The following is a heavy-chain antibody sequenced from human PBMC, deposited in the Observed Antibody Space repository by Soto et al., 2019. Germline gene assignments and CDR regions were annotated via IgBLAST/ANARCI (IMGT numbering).Heavy chain of an antibody. V-gene: IGHV3-23*01. Sequence: GESLKISCAASGFTFSSYAMSWVRQAPGKGLEWVSAISGSGGSTYYADSVKGRFTISRDNSKNTLYLQMNSLRAEDTAVYYCAKDLPPYYYDSSGYYYYYGMDVWGQGTTVTVSS. CDR3: AKDLPPYYYDSSGYYYYYGMDV. D-gene: IGHD3-22*01. J-gene: IGHJ6*02. CDR1: GFTFSSYA. CDR2: ISGSGGST.